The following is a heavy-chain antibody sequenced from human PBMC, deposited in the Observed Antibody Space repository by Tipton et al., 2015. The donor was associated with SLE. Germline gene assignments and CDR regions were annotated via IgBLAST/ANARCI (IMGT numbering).Heavy chain of an antibody. Sequence: TLSLTCAVYGGSFSGYYWTWIRQPPGKGLEWIGEINHSGSTTCNPSLKSRVTISMDTSKKQFPLKLSSVTAADTAVYYCARGLSSLVGFYYYYYMDVWGKGTTVTVSS. J-gene: IGHJ6*03. CDR1: GGSFSGYY. D-gene: IGHD2-8*02. CDR2: INHSGST. CDR3: ARGLSSLVGFYYYYYMDV. V-gene: IGHV4-34*01.